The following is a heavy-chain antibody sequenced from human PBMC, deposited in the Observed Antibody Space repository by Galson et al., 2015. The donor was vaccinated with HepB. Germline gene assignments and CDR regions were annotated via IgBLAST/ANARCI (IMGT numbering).Heavy chain of an antibody. CDR2: INPNSGGT. J-gene: IGHJ6*03. V-gene: IGHV1-2*06. D-gene: IGHD3-10*01. Sequence: SVKVSCKASGYTFTGYYMHWVRQAPGQGLEWMGRINPNSGGTNYAQKFQGRVTMTRDTSISTAYMELSRLRSDDTAVYYCAIGGGRGSGSPLGYMDVWGKGTTVTVSS. CDR3: AIGGGRGSGSPLGYMDV. CDR1: GYTFTGYY.